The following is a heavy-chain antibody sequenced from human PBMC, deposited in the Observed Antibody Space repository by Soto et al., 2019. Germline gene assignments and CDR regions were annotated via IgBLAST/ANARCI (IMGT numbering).Heavy chain of an antibody. Sequence: QVQLVESGGGVVQPGRSLRLSCVASGFTFSNFGMHWVRQAPGKGLEWVAVISYDGSNKYYADSVKGRFTISRDNSKNTLYLQMNSLRVEDTVVYYCARAEQWLVTPLNYWGQGTLVTVSS. CDR3: ARAEQWLVTPLNY. CDR2: ISYDGSNK. V-gene: IGHV3-30*03. J-gene: IGHJ4*02. CDR1: GFTFSNFG. D-gene: IGHD6-19*01.